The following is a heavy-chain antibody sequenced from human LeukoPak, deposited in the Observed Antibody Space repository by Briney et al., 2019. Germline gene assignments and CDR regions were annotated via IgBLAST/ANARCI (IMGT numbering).Heavy chain of an antibody. D-gene: IGHD2-15*01. V-gene: IGHV4-59*08. CDR2: IYYSGST. CDR1: GGSISSYY. Sequence: SETLSLTCTVSGGSISSYYWSWIRQPPGKGLEWIGYIYYSGSTNYNPSLKSRVTISVDTSKNQFSLKLSSVTAADTAVYYCASAGGGNPYYYYYYGMDVWGQGTTVTVSS. CDR3: ASAGGGNPYYYYYYGMDV. J-gene: IGHJ6*02.